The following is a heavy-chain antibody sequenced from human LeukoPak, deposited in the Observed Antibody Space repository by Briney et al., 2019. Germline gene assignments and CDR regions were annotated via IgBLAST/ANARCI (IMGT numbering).Heavy chain of an antibody. CDR1: GFTFSNYW. CDR3: ARRIEMATIGLDH. CDR2: INRNGDSL. D-gene: IGHD5-24*01. J-gene: IGHJ4*02. Sequence: GGSLRLSCAASGFTFSNYWMSWVRQAPGKGLEWVSGINRNGDSLGYADSVKGRFTISRNNAKNSLYLQMDNLRAEDTAFYYCARRIEMATIGLDHWGQGALVTVSS. V-gene: IGHV3-20*04.